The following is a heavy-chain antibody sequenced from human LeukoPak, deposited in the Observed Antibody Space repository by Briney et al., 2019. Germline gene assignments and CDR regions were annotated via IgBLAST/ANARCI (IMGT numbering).Heavy chain of an antibody. Sequence: ASVKLSFKASGYTFTIYGISWVRQAPGQGLEWMGWISAYNGNTNYAQKLQGRVTMTTDTSTSTAYMELRSLRSDDTAVYYCARDPWFGELVFDYWGQGTLVTVSS. CDR3: ARDPWFGELVFDY. CDR1: GYTFTIYG. V-gene: IGHV1-18*04. CDR2: ISAYNGNT. J-gene: IGHJ4*02. D-gene: IGHD3-10*01.